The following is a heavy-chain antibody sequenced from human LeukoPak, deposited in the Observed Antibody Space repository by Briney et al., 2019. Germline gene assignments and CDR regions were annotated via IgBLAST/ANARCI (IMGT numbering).Heavy chain of an antibody. CDR2: ISSSSSYI. Sequence: PGGSLRLSCAASGFTFSSYSMNWVRQAPGKGLEWVSSISSSSSYIYYADSVKGRFTISRDNAKNSLYLQMNSLRAEDTAVSYCARFRIVGATSDAFDIWGQGTMVTVSS. CDR1: GFTFSSYS. D-gene: IGHD1-26*01. J-gene: IGHJ3*02. V-gene: IGHV3-21*01. CDR3: ARFRIVGATSDAFDI.